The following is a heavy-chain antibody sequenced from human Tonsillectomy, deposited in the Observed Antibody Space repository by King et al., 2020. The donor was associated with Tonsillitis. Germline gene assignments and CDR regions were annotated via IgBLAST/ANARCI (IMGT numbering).Heavy chain of an antibody. CDR3: GGDSAGYGSGWVDY. CDR1: GDSVSSGSYY. J-gene: IGHJ4*02. Sequence: QLQESGPGLVKPSQTLSLTCTVSGDSVSSGSYYWSWIRQPAGKGLEWIGRIYTSGNTKYNPSLKSRLTKSIDTSKNQFSLKLSSVTAADTAVYYCGGDSAGYGSGWVDYWGQGTLVTVSS. D-gene: IGHD6-19*01. CDR2: IYTSGNT. V-gene: IGHV4-61*02.